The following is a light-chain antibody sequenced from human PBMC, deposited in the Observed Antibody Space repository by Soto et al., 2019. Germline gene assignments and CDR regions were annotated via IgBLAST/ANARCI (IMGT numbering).Light chain of an antibody. Sequence: DIQLTQSPCALSSSVGDRASITCRASHSISSYLNWYQQKPGKAPKVLIYGASTMASGIPSRFSGIGSGTDFTLSISSLQSEDFATYYCQQSNSGPLTFGGGTKVDIK. CDR3: QQSNSGPLT. CDR1: HSISSY. V-gene: IGKV1-39*01. J-gene: IGKJ4*01. CDR2: GAS.